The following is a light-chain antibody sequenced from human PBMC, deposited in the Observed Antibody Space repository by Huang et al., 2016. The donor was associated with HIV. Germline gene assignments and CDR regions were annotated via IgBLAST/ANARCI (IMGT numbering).Light chain of an antibody. CDR3: QQSHATPWT. V-gene: IGKV1-39*01. CDR2: TAS. J-gene: IGKJ1*01. Sequence: DIQMTQSPSSLSASVGDRVTITCRASQSIRAYLNWYQEKPGKAPQLLIFTASSLQRGVPLRFSGNGSGTDFTLTISSLQPEDFATYYCQQSHATPWTFGQGTKVEIK. CDR1: QSIRAY.